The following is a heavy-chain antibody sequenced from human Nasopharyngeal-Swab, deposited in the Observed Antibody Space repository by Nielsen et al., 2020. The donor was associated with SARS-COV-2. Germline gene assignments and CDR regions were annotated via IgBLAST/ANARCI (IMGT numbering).Heavy chain of an antibody. CDR3: ARGFDYGDYYFDN. D-gene: IGHD4-17*01. CDR1: GYALSNFY. Sequence: ASVKVSCKASGYALSNFYIHWLRQAPGQGLEWMGIINPSGESTSYAQKFQGRVTMTRDPSTVYLQVSSLRFEDTAVYYCARGFDYGDYYFDNWGQGTLVSVSS. V-gene: IGHV1-46*01. CDR2: INPSGEST. J-gene: IGHJ4*02.